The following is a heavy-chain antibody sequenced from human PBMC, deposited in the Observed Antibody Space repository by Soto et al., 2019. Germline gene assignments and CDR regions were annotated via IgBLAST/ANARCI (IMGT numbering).Heavy chain of an antibody. J-gene: IGHJ4*02. V-gene: IGHV3-23*01. Sequence: GGSLRLSCAASGFTFSSYAMSWVRQAPGKGLEWVSAISGSGGSTYYADSVKGRLTISRDNSKNTLYLQMNSLRAEDTAVYYCAKYGVVVVVAADWGQGTLVTVSS. D-gene: IGHD2-15*01. CDR2: ISGSGGST. CDR1: GFTFSSYA. CDR3: AKYGVVVVVAAD.